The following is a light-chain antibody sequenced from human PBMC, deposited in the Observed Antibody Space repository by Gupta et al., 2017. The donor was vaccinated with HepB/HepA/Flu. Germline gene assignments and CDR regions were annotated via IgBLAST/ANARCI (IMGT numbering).Light chain of an antibody. CDR2: WAS. Sequence: DIVMTQSPDSLAVSLGERATINCKPSQSVLYSSNNKNYLAWYQQKPGQPPKLLIYWASTRESGVPDRFSGSGSGTDFTLTISILHAEDVAVYYCQREDGTPLTFGGGTKVEIK. CDR1: QSVLYSSNNKNY. V-gene: IGKV4-1*01. CDR3: QREDGTPLT. J-gene: IGKJ4*01.